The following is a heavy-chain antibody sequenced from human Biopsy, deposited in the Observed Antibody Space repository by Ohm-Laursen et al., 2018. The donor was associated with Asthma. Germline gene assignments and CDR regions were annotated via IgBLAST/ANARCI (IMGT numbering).Heavy chain of an antibody. CDR2: ISGSGNTSTI. Sequence: SLRLSCAASGFTFSTSWMTWVRQAPGKGLEWVSYISGSGNTSTIYYADSVKGRFTISRDNAKNSVYLQMNSLRAEDTAVYYCARKVAFDVWGQGTLVIVSS. V-gene: IGHV3-11*01. J-gene: IGHJ3*01. CDR1: GFTFSTSW. CDR3: ARKVAFDV.